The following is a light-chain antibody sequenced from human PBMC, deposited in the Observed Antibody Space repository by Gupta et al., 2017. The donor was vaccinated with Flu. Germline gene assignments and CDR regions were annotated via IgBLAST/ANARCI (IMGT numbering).Light chain of an antibody. CDR2: RAS. CDR1: QSVTNNY. CDR3: QQYLRSPRV. J-gene: IGKJ4*01. Sequence: IVLSHPPGTLSLSPGERATLSCRASQSVTNNYLAWYQQKPGQAPSLLIYRASSRATGIPDRFSGSGSGTDFTLTISRLEPEDFAVYYCQQYLRSPRVFGGGTKVEIK. V-gene: IGKV3-20*01.